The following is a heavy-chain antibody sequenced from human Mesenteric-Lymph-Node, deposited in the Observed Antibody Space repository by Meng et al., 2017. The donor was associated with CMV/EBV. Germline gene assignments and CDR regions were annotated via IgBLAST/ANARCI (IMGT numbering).Heavy chain of an antibody. J-gene: IGHJ4*02. V-gene: IGHV4-61*01. CDR3: ARDVRSTRYFDY. Sequence: LTCTVSGGSVSSDNYYWTWIRQPPGKGPEWIGYVYYSGSTHYNPPLESRVTISVDTSKNQFSLKLTSVTAADTAVYYCARDVRSTRYFDYWGPGTLVTV. CDR1: GGSVSSDNYY. CDR2: VYYSGST. D-gene: IGHD2-2*01.